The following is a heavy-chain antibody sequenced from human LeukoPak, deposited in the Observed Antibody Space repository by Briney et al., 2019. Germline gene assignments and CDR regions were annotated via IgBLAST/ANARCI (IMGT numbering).Heavy chain of an antibody. CDR2: IYSGGGTTK. V-gene: IGHV3-33*03. CDR1: GLTFSNYG. D-gene: IGHD2-2*01. CDR3: VVILVPGGVWHFDL. Sequence: PGGSLRLSCVASGLTFSNYGFHWVRQAPGKGLEWVALIYSGGGTTKYYAESVKDRFTITRDDYRETLYVQMNSLRAEDTAVYYCVVILVPGGVWHFDLWGRGALVTVCS. J-gene: IGHJ2*01.